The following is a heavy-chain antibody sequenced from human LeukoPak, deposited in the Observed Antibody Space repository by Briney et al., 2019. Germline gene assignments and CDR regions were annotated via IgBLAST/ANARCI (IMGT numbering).Heavy chain of an antibody. V-gene: IGHV1-18*01. CDR2: ISAYNGNT. Sequence: GASVKVSCKASGYTFTSYGISWVRQAPGQGLEWMGWISAYNGNTNYAQKLQGRVTMTTDTSTSTAYMELRSLRSDDTAVYYCARDRGSSWPYYYYYMDVWGKGTTVTISS. D-gene: IGHD6-13*01. CDR1: GYTFTSYG. CDR3: ARDRGSSWPYYYYYMDV. J-gene: IGHJ6*03.